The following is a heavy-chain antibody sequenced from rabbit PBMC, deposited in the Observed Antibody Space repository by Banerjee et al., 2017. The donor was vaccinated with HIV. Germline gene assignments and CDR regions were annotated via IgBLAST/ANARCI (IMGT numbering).Heavy chain of an antibody. CDR1: GFSFSSSYY. CDR2: IYGGSANT. D-gene: IGHD8-1*01. V-gene: IGHV1S40*01. Sequence: KESGGGLVQPGGSLTLTCTASGFSFSSSYYMCWVRQAPGKGLEWIGCIYGGSANTYYASWAKGRFTISKASSTTGTLQMTTLTAADTATYFCARGPSIAYAGNGYALYFDLWGQGTLVTVS. J-gene: IGHJ4*01. CDR3: ARGPSIAYAGNGYALYFDL.